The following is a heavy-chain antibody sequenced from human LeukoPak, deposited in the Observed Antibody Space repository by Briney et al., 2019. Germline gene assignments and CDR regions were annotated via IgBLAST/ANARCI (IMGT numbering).Heavy chain of an antibody. CDR2: INSGSSTI. V-gene: IGHV3-48*02. Sequence: PGGSLRLSCGASGFRLGSYSMDWVRQAPGKGLERVSHINSGSSTIYYADSVKGRFTISRDNAGNSLYLQMNSLRDEDTAVYYCASITVVKDGVYYFDYWGQGTLVTVSS. J-gene: IGHJ4*02. CDR1: GFRLGSYS. D-gene: IGHD4-23*01. CDR3: ASITVVKDGVYYFDY.